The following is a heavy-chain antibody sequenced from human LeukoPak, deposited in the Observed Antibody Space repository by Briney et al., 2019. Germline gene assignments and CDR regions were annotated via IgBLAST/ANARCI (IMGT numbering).Heavy chain of an antibody. Sequence: GGSLRLSCVASGFFFDDYGMHWVRQPPGKGLEWVSGISWNSGSIDYADSVKGRFTISRDNAKNSLYLQMNSLRVEDTAFYYCAKDNRRHYTSGPNPDSLHWGQGALVTVSS. CDR3: AKDNRRHYTSGPNPDSLH. CDR2: ISWNSGSI. V-gene: IGHV3-9*01. D-gene: IGHD6-19*01. CDR1: GFFFDDYG. J-gene: IGHJ4*02.